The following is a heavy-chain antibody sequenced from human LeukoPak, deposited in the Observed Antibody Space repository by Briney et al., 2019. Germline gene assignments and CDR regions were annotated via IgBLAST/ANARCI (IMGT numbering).Heavy chain of an antibody. D-gene: IGHD6-13*01. CDR3: ASMREAAAGTRRYWSDYYYYYYMDV. Sequence: GGSLRLSCAASGFTFSSYWMSWVRQAPGKGLEWVANIKQDGSEKYYVDSVKGRFTISRDNAKNSLYLQMNSLRAEDTAVYYCASMREAAAGTRRYWSDYYYYYYMDVWGKGTTVTVSS. CDR2: IKQDGSEK. CDR1: GFTFSSYW. J-gene: IGHJ6*03. V-gene: IGHV3-7*01.